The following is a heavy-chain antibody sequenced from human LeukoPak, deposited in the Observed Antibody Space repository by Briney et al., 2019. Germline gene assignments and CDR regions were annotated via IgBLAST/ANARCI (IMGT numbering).Heavy chain of an antibody. V-gene: IGHV3-30*02. CDR1: GFTFSSYG. CDR3: AKDRDKGNYYFDY. J-gene: IGHJ4*02. Sequence: GGSLRLSCAASGFTFSSYGMHWVRPAPGKGMEWVAFIRYDGSDKDYVDSVKGRFTISRDNSKNTLYLQMNSLRAEDTAVYYCAKDRDKGNYYFDYWGQGTLVTVSS. D-gene: IGHD1-7*01. CDR2: IRYDGSDK.